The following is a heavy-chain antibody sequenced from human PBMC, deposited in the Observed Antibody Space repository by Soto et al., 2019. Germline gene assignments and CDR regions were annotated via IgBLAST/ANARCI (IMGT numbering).Heavy chain of an antibody. CDR1: GGSFSGYY. Sequence: SETLSLTCAVYGGSFSGYYWSWIRQPPGKGLEWIGEINHSGSTNYNPSLKSRVTISVDTSKNQFSLKLSSVTAADTAVYYCARGIRYFDWSPPGYYYYGMDVWGQGTTVTVSS. V-gene: IGHV4-34*01. CDR2: INHSGST. J-gene: IGHJ6*02. CDR3: ARGIRYFDWSPPGYYYYGMDV. D-gene: IGHD3-9*01.